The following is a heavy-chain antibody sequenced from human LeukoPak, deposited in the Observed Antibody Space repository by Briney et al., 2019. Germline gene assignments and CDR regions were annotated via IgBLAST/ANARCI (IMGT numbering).Heavy chain of an antibody. CDR2: ISYDGSNK. J-gene: IGHJ4*02. CDR3: ARALKGPMVRGVDY. CDR1: GFTFSSYA. V-gene: IGHV3-30*04. D-gene: IGHD3-10*01. Sequence: GRSLRFSCAASGFTFSSYAMHWVRQAPGKGLKGVAVISYDGSNKYYAGCVKGRFTISRDNSKNTLYLQTNSLRAEDTAVYYCARALKGPMVRGVDYWGQGTLVTVSS.